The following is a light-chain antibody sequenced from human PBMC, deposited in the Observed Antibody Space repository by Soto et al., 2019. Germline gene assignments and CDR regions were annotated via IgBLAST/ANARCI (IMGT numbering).Light chain of an antibody. Sequence: QSALTQPASVSGSPGQSITVFCAGTMRDIGAYHLVPWYQQHPGRAPQLIIYEVRNRPSGSSFLFSGSKSGPTASLTISGLQAEDEADYYCSSFTSISSLIFGGGTKLTVL. CDR3: SSFTSISSLI. V-gene: IGLV2-14*01. J-gene: IGLJ2*01. CDR1: MRDIGAYHL. CDR2: EVR.